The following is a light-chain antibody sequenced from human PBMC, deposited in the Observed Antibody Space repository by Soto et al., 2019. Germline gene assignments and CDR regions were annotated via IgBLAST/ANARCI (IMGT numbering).Light chain of an antibody. J-gene: IGLJ2*01. CDR3: QNWVGTGNVV. Sequence: QPVLTQSPSASASLGASVKVTCTLSSGHSSYAIAWHQQQLEKGPRYLMKLNSDGSHSKGDGIPDRFSGSSSGAERYLTISSLQSEDEADYYCQNWVGTGNVVFGGGTKLIVL. CDR1: SGHSSYA. CDR2: LNSDGSH. V-gene: IGLV4-69*01.